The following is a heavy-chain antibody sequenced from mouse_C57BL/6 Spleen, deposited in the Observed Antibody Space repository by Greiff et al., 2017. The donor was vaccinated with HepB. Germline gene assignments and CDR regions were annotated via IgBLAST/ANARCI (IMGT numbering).Heavy chain of an antibody. CDR2: IDPSDSYT. CDR1: GYTFTSYW. CDR3: ARKGDGYYEGYFDD. D-gene: IGHD2-3*01. J-gene: IGHJ2*01. Sequence: QVQLQQPGAELVKPGASVKLSCKASGYTFTSYWMQWVKQRPGQGLEWIGEIDPSDSYTNYNQKFKGKATLTVDTSSSTAYMQLSSLTSEDSAVYYCARKGDGYYEGYFDDWGKGTTLTVAS. V-gene: IGHV1-50*01.